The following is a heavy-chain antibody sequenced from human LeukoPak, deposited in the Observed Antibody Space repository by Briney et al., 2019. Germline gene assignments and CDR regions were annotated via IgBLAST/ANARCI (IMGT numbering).Heavy chain of an antibody. Sequence: SETLSLTCTVSGGSISSGSYYWSWIRQPAGKGLEWIGRIYTSGRTNYNPSLKSRVTISVDTSKNQFSLKLSSVTAADTAVYYCARGGYYYGSGSYYNYYKGNNWFDPWGQGTLVTVSS. CDR2: IYTSGRT. J-gene: IGHJ5*02. CDR1: GGSISSGSYY. D-gene: IGHD3-10*01. V-gene: IGHV4-61*02. CDR3: ARGGYYYGSGSYYNYYKGNNWFDP.